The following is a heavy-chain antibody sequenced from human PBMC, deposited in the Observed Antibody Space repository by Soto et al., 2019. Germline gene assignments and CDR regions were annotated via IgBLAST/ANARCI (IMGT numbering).Heavy chain of an antibody. CDR2: ISAYNGNT. J-gene: IGHJ1*01. V-gene: IGHV1-18*01. Sequence: VSVKVSCKASGYTFTSYGISWARQAPGQGLEWMGWISAYNGNTNYAQKLQGRVTMTTDTSTSTAYMELRSLRSDDTAVYYCARVPLLQPHFQHWGQGTLVTVSS. CDR1: GYTFTSYG. CDR3: ARVPLLQPHFQH. D-gene: IGHD3-22*01.